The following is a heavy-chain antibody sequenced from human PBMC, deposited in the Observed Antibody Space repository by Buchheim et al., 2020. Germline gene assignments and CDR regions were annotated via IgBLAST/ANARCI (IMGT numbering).Heavy chain of an antibody. V-gene: IGHV4-4*02. Sequence: QVQLQESGPGLVKPSGTLSLTCAVSGGSISSSNWWSWVRQPPGKGLEWIGEIYHSGSTNHNPSLKSRVTISVDKSKNQFPLKLSSVTAADTAVYYCARVSRGITMIVVVRYYYYMDVWGKGTT. CDR1: GGSISSSNW. J-gene: IGHJ6*03. CDR2: IYHSGST. CDR3: ARVSRGITMIVVVRYYYYMDV. D-gene: IGHD3-22*01.